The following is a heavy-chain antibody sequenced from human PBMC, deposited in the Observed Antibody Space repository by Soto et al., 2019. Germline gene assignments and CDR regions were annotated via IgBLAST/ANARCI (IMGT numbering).Heavy chain of an antibody. CDR2: IIPMFGST. CDR1: GGTFTSYA. J-gene: IGHJ3*02. D-gene: IGHD1-26*01. V-gene: IGHV1-69*12. Sequence: QVQLVQPGAEVVKPGSSLRVSCKPSGGTFTSYAINWVRQVPGQGLEWMGGIIPMFGSTKYAQKFEGRLTLTADESTGTAYMELRSLTSDDTAVYFCARVVSREPRLLDALDIWGQGTIVTVSS. CDR3: ARVVSREPRLLDALDI.